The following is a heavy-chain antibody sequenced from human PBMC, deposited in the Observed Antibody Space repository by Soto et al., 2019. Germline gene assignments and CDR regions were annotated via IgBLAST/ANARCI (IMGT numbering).Heavy chain of an antibody. V-gene: IGHV4-34*01. D-gene: IGHD3-3*01. CDR3: ARGNDFWSGESYYYYMDV. J-gene: IGHJ6*03. CDR1: GGSFSGYY. Sequence: QVQLQQWGAGLLKPSETLSLTCAVYGGSFSGYYWSWIRQPPGKGLEWIGEINHSGSTNYNPSLKSRVTISVDTSKNQFCLKLSSVSAADTAVYYCARGNDFWSGESYYYYMDVWGKGTTVTVSS. CDR2: INHSGST.